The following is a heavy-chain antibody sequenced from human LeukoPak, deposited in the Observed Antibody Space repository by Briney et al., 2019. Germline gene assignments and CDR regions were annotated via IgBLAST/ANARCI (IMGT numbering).Heavy chain of an antibody. CDR3: ARASLPFGGTVTGGLYNWFDP. D-gene: IGHD4-17*01. V-gene: IGHV1-18*01. J-gene: IGHJ5*02. CDR1: GYTFTSYG. CDR2: ISAYNGNT. Sequence: GASVKVSCKASGYTFTSYGISWVRQAPGQVLEWMGWISAYNGNTNYAQKLQGRVTMTTDTSTSTAYMELRSLRSDDTAVYYCARASLPFGGTVTGGLYNWFDPWGQGTLVTVSS.